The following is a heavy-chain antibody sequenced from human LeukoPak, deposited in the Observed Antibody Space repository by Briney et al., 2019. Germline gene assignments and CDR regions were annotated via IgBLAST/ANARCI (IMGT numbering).Heavy chain of an antibody. CDR2: MHPKSGNT. J-gene: IGHJ4*02. CDR3: ARVAGTVIGTDRDD. Sequence: ASVKVSCKASGYTFTDYNINWVRQATGQGLEWMGRMHPKSGNTNYAQKFQGRVTMTRNTSISTAYMELSSLKSDDTAVYYCARVAGTVIGTDRDDWGQGTLVTVSS. CDR1: GYTFTDYN. D-gene: IGHD6-19*01. V-gene: IGHV1-8*01.